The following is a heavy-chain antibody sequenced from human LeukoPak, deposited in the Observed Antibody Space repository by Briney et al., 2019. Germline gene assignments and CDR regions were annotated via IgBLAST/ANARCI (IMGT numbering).Heavy chain of an antibody. CDR2: IYYSGST. V-gene: IGHV4-59*01. D-gene: IGHD5-12*01. J-gene: IGHJ6*02. CDR1: GGSISSYY. Sequence: PSETLSLTCTVSGGSISSYYWSWIRQPPGKGLEWIGYIYYSGSTNYNPSLKSRVTISVDTSKNQFSLKLSSVTAADTAVYYCARESHDGGYGYYYGMDVWGQGTTVTVSS. CDR3: ARESHDGGYGYYYGMDV.